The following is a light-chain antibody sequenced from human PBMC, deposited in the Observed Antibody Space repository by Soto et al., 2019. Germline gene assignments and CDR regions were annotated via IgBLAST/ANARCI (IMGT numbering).Light chain of an antibody. V-gene: IGKV3-15*01. CDR2: GAS. Sequence: EIVMTQSPATLSVSPGRRVTLFGRASQSVSSNLAWYQQKPGQAPRLLIYGASTRATGIPARFSGSGSGTEFTLTISSLQSEDFAVYYCQQYNNWPITFGQGTRLEIK. CDR1: QSVSSN. J-gene: IGKJ5*01. CDR3: QQYNNWPIT.